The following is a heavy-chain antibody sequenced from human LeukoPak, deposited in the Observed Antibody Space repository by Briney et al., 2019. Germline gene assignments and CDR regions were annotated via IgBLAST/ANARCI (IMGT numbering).Heavy chain of an antibody. Sequence: PGGSLRLSCATSGFTFSSYNMNWVRQAPGKGLEWVSYISSSSSNIYYADSVKGRFTISRDNAKNSLYLQMNSLRAEDTAVYYCASWGCSSTSCPRYWGQGTLVTVSS. CDR2: ISSSSSNI. J-gene: IGHJ4*02. D-gene: IGHD2-2*01. CDR1: GFTFSSYN. V-gene: IGHV3-48*01. CDR3: ASWGCSSTSCPRY.